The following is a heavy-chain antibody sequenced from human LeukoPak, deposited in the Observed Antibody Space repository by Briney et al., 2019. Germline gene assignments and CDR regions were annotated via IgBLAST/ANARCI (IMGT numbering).Heavy chain of an antibody. CDR2: IYRGGST. Sequence: GGSLRLSCAASGFTLSSKYMSWVRQAPGKGLEWVAVIYRGGSTYYADSVTGRFTISRDNSKNTLSLQLNSLRAEDTAVYYCANGSSPFDYWGQGTLVTVSS. D-gene: IGHD6-13*01. CDR1: GFTLSSKY. CDR3: ANGSSPFDY. V-gene: IGHV3-53*01. J-gene: IGHJ4*02.